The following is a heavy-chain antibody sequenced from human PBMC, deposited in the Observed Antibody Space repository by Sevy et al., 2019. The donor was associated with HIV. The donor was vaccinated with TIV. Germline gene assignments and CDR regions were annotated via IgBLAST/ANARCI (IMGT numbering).Heavy chain of an antibody. D-gene: IGHD3-10*01. CDR2: IYYSGST. CDR1: GGSISSSSYY. CDR3: AREGPLWFGELWGNFDY. Sequence: SETLSLTCTVSGGSISSSSYYWGWIRQPPGKGLEWIGSIYYSGSTYYNPSLKSRVTISVDTSKNQFSLKLSSVTAADTAVYYCAREGPLWFGELWGNFDYWGQGTLVTVSS. J-gene: IGHJ4*02. V-gene: IGHV4-39*02.